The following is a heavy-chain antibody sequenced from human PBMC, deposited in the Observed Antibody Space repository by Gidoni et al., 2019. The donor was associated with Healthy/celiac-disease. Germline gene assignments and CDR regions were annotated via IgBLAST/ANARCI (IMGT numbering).Heavy chain of an antibody. D-gene: IGHD3-9*01. CDR2: MNPNSGNT. CDR1: GYTFTSYD. V-gene: IGHV1-8*02. J-gene: IGHJ3*02. Sequence: QVQLVQSGAEVQKPGASVTVSCKASGYTFTSYDINWVRQATGQGLEWKGWMNPNSGNTGYAQKCQGRVTMTRNTAISTAYMELSSLRAEDTAVYYGASRRDMLFPAAFDIWGQGTRVTVSS. CDR3: ASRRDMLFPAAFDI.